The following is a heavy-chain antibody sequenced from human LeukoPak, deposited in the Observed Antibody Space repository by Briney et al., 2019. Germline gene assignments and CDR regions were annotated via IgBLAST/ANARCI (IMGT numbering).Heavy chain of an antibody. CDR3: ARDEYNWNVDAFDI. CDR1: GFTFSSNS. D-gene: IGHD1-20*01. CDR2: ITEDGSET. V-gene: IGHV3-7*01. Sequence: RGSLRLSCAASGFTFSSNSMSWVRQAPGKGLEWVANITEDGSETNYVHSVKGRSTISRDHAKNSLYLQMNSLRAEDTAVYYCARDEYNWNVDAFDIWGQGTVVTVSS. J-gene: IGHJ3*02.